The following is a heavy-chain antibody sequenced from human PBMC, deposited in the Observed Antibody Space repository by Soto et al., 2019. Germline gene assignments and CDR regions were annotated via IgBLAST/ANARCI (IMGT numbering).Heavy chain of an antibody. Sequence: SETLSLTCTVSGGSISSDDYYWSWIRQPPGKGLEWIGYIYYSGSTYYNPSLKSRVTISIDTSKNQFSLKLSSVTAADTAVYYCARDNAWDDSSGYYYGMGNWFDPWGQGTLVTVSS. D-gene: IGHD3-22*01. CDR1: GGSISSDDYY. J-gene: IGHJ5*02. CDR3: ARDNAWDDSSGYYYGMGNWFDP. CDR2: IYYSGST. V-gene: IGHV4-30-4*02.